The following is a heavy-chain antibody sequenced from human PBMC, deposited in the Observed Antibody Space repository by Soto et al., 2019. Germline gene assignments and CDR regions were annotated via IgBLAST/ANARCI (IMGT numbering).Heavy chain of an antibody. CDR1: GGSISSGGYY. V-gene: IGHV4-31*03. D-gene: IGHD3-22*01. Sequence: SEILSLTCTVSGGSISSGGYYWSWIRQHPGKGLEWIGYIYYSGSTYYNPSLKSRVTISVDTSKNQFSLKLSSVTAADTAVYYCAIWEDYYDSSGYPDAFDIWGQGTMVTVSS. J-gene: IGHJ3*02. CDR2: IYYSGST. CDR3: AIWEDYYDSSGYPDAFDI.